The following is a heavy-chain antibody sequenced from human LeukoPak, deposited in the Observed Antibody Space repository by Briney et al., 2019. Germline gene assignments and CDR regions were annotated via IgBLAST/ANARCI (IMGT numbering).Heavy chain of an antibody. CDR3: SRENGAFSPFGY. CDR1: GGPITTTNY. D-gene: IGHD2-8*01. J-gene: IGHJ4*02. Sequence: SGTLSLTCAVSGGPITTTNYWSSVRQPPGQGLEWIGEISLGGLTNFNPSLKGRVSISLDKSKNQLSLKLTSVTAADTAVYYCSRENGAFSPFGYWGQGTLVTVTS. V-gene: IGHV4-4*02. CDR2: ISLGGLT.